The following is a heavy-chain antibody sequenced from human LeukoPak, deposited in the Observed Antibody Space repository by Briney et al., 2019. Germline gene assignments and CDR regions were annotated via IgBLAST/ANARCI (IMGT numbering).Heavy chain of an antibody. V-gene: IGHV3-48*02. CDR3: ARDRDWAFDY. J-gene: IGHJ4*02. CDR2: IRSTDGAI. Sequence: PGGSLRLSCAASGFTFRLYSMNWVRQAPGKGLEWLSYIRSTDGAIAYADPVKGRFTISRDDAKNSLYLQVNSLRDEDTAVYYCARDRDWAFDYWGQGTLITVSS. CDR1: GFTFRLYS. D-gene: IGHD3-9*01.